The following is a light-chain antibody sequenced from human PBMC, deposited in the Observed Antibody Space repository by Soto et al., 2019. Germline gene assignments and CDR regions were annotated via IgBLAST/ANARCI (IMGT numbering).Light chain of an antibody. V-gene: IGKV3-11*01. Sequence: PGERATLSCRASQSVCSYLVWYQQKPGQAPRLLTYDASNRATGIPARFSGSGSGTDFTLTISSLEPEDFAVYYCQQRSDWPLTFGGGTKVDIK. CDR1: QSVCSY. CDR2: DAS. CDR3: QQRSDWPLT. J-gene: IGKJ4*01.